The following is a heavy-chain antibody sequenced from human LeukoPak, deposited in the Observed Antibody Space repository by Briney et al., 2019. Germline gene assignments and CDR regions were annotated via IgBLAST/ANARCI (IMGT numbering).Heavy chain of an antibody. V-gene: IGHV1-8*01. D-gene: IGHD5-12*01. CDR3: ARGWRHSGYQIDEYFQH. CDR2: MNPNSGNT. J-gene: IGHJ1*01. Sequence: ASVEVSCKASGYTFTSYDINWVRQATGQGLEWMGWMNPNSGNTGYAQKFQGRVTMTRNTSISTAYMELSSLRSEDTAVYYCARGWRHSGYQIDEYFQHWGQGTLVTVSS. CDR1: GYTFTSYD.